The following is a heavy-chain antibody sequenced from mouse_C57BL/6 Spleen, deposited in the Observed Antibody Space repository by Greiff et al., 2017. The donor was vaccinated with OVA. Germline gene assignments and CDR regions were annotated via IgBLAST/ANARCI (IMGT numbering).Heavy chain of an antibody. CDR2: IDPANGNT. V-gene: IGHV14-3*01. CDR1: GFNIKNTY. Sequence: EVQLVESVAELVRPGASVKLSCTASGFNIKNTYMHWVKQRPEQGLEWIGRIDPANGNTKYAPKFQGKATITADTSSSTAYMQLSSLTSEDSAVYYCARGGTGPHFDYWGQGTTLTVSS. CDR3: ARGGTGPHFDY. J-gene: IGHJ2*01. D-gene: IGHD4-1*01.